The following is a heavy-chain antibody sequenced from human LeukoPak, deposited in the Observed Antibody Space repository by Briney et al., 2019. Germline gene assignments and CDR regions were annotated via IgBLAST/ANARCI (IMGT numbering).Heavy chain of an antibody. CDR3: ARVEVAATIPFDY. CDR2: INPNSGGT. D-gene: IGHD5-12*01. Sequence: ASVKVSCKASGYTLTGYYMHWVRQAPGQGLEWMGWINPNSGGTNYAQKFQGRVTMTRDTSISTAYMELSRLRSDDTAVYYCARVEVAATIPFDYWGQGTLVTVSS. J-gene: IGHJ4*02. CDR1: GYTLTGYY. V-gene: IGHV1-2*02.